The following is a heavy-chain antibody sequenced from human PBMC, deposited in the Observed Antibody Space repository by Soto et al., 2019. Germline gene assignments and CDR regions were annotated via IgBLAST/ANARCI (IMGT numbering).Heavy chain of an antibody. CDR3: ARHSPDFDWLSQFNY. J-gene: IGHJ4*02. CDR2: IYDSGTA. CDR1: GGSISSYY. D-gene: IGHD3-9*01. V-gene: IGHV4-59*08. Sequence: SETLSLTCTVSGGSISSYYWSWIRQPPGKGLEWIGHIYDSGTANYNPSLKSRVTISIDTSKNQLSLKLSSVTAADTAVYYCARHSPDFDWLSQFNYWGQGTLVTVSS.